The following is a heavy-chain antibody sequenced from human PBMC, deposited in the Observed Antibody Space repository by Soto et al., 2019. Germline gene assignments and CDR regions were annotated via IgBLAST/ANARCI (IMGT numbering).Heavy chain of an antibody. CDR2: ISAYNGNT. V-gene: IGHV1-18*01. D-gene: IGHD6-19*01. Sequence: QVQLVQSGAEVKKPGASVKVACKASGYTFTSYGISWVRQAPGQGLEWMGWISAYNGNTNYAQKLQDRVTMTTDTATSTAXXELXSLRSDDTAVYYCARDRGSSGWYSFDYWGQGTLVTVSS. J-gene: IGHJ4*02. CDR3: ARDRGSSGWYSFDY. CDR1: GYTFTSYG.